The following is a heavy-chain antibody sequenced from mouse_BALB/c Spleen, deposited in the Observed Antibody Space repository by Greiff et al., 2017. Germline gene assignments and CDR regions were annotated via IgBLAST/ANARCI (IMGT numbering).Heavy chain of an antibody. V-gene: IGHV2-9*02. Sequence: VKLMESGPGLVAPSQSLSITCTVSGFSLTSYGVHWVRQPPGKGLEWLGVIWAGGSTNYNSALMSRLSISKDNSKSQVFLKMNSLQTDDTAMYYCAREGFITTGGFAYWGQGTLVTVSA. J-gene: IGHJ3*01. D-gene: IGHD1-1*01. CDR1: GFSLTSYG. CDR2: IWAGGST. CDR3: AREGFITTGGFAY.